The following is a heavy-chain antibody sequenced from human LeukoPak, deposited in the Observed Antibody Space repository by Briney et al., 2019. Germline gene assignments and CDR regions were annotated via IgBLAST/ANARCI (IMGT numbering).Heavy chain of an antibody. CDR1: GFTFSSYG. V-gene: IGHV3-30*02. J-gene: IGHJ4*02. CDR2: IRYDGSNK. Sequence: GGSLRLSCAASGFTFSSYGMHWVRQAPGKGLEWVAFIRYDGSNKYYADSVKGRFTISRDNSKNTLYLQMNSLRAEDTAVYYCAKGGYDILTVDYWGQGTLVTVSS. CDR3: AKGGYDILTVDY. D-gene: IGHD3-9*01.